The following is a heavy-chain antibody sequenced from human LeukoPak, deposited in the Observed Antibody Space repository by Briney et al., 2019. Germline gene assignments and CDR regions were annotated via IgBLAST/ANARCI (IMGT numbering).Heavy chain of an antibody. CDR3: ARASWISTADAVC. J-gene: IGHJ4*02. CDR1: GFTFSSHW. D-gene: IGHD2-2*03. CDR2: IDSDGSGT. Sequence: GGSLRLSCAASGFTFSSHWMHWVRHAPGKGLVWVSRIDSDGSGTYYADSVKGRFTISRDVSRNTVYLQLNNLRVEDTAIYYCARASWISTADAVCWGQGTQVTVSS. V-gene: IGHV3-74*01.